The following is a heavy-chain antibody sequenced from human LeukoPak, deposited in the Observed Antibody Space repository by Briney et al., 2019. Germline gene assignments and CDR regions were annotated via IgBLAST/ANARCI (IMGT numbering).Heavy chain of an antibody. J-gene: IGHJ6*02. V-gene: IGHV5-51*01. CDR3: ATYSSSWYYYGMVV. D-gene: IGHD4-11*01. Sequence: GESLKISCKVSGDSFSNCWIGWVRQMPGKGLEWMAIIYPSDSDTRYSPSFQGQVTISADKSISTACLQWSSLKASDTAIYYCATYSSSWYYYGMVVWGQGTSVTVSS. CDR2: IYPSDSDT. CDR1: GDSFSNCW.